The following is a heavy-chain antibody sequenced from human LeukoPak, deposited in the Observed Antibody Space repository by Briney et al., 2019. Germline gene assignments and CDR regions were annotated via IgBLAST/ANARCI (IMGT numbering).Heavy chain of an antibody. CDR1: GFTFSSYS. J-gene: IGHJ3*02. CDR3: ARVVRITMIVTQNDAFDI. CDR2: ISSSSSYI. V-gene: IGHV3-21*01. Sequence: GGSLRLSCAASGFTFSSYSMNWVRQAPGKGLEWVSSISSSSSYIYYADSVKGRFTISRDNAKNSLYLQMNSLRAVDTAVYYCARVVRITMIVTQNDAFDIWGQGTMVTVSS. D-gene: IGHD3-22*01.